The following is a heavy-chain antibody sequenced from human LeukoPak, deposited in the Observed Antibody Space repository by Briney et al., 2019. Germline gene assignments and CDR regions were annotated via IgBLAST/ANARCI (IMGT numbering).Heavy chain of an antibody. D-gene: IGHD3-9*01. CDR1: GYTFTGYY. CDR3: AIGLRYFDWLSPFDY. Sequence: GASVKVSCKASGYTFTGYYMRWVRQAPGQGLEWMGWINPNSGGTNYAQKFQGRVTMTRDTSISTAYMELSRLRSDDTAVYYCAIGLRYFDWLSPFDYWGQGTLVTVSS. J-gene: IGHJ4*02. V-gene: IGHV1-2*02. CDR2: INPNSGGT.